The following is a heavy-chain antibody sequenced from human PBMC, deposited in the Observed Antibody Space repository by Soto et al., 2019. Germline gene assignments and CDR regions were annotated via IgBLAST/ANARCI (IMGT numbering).Heavy chain of an antibody. J-gene: IGHJ4*02. CDR2: ISSSTSHT. CDR1: GFTFSDYY. Sequence: QVQLVESGGGLVKPGGSLRLSCAVSGFTFSDYYMTWIRQAPGKGLEWDSYISSSTSHTNYADSVKGRCTISRDNAKNSLFLQMNSLRAEDTAVYYCARGRGAAADYCDFWGQGTLVTVSS. V-gene: IGHV3-11*05. D-gene: IGHD6-13*01. CDR3: ARGRGAAADYCDF.